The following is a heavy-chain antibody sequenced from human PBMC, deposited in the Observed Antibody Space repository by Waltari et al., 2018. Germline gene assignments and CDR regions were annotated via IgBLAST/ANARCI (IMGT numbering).Heavy chain of an antibody. CDR2: INPNSGGT. J-gene: IGHJ4*02. CDR3: AIISSSSQRARGYFDY. V-gene: IGHV1-2*02. CDR1: GYTFTGYY. D-gene: IGHD6-6*01. Sequence: QVQLVQSGAEVKKPGASVKVSCKASGYTFTGYYMHWVRQAPGQGLEWMGWINPNSGGTNYAQKFQGRVTMTRDTSISTAYMELSRLRSDDTAVYYCAIISSSSQRARGYFDYWGQGTLVTVSS.